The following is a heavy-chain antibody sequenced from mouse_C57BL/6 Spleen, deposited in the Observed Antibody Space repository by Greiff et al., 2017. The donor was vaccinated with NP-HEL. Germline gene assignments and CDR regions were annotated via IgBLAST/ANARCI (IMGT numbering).Heavy chain of an antibody. CDR1: GFSLTSYG. D-gene: IGHD2-5*01. V-gene: IGHV2-5*01. CDR2: IWRGGST. CDR3: AKGISNWDYAMDY. Sequence: VQLQQSGPGLVQPSQSLSITCTVSGFSLTSYGVHWVRQSPGKGLEWLGVIWRGGSTDYNAAFMSRLSITKDNSKSQVFFKMNSLQADDTAIYYCAKGISNWDYAMDYWGQGTSVTVSS. J-gene: IGHJ4*01.